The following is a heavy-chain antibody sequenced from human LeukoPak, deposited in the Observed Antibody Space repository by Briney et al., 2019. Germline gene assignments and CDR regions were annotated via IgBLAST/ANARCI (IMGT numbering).Heavy chain of an antibody. J-gene: IGHJ6*03. V-gene: IGHV3-11*01. D-gene: IGHD4-17*01. CDR3: ARDPGYGDYKGYYYYMDV. Sequence: PGGSLRLSCAASGFTFSDYYMNWIRQAPGKGLEWISYVSSSGSGSTIYYAGSVKGRFTISRDNAKNSVFLQMNSLRAEDTAVYYCARDPGYGDYKGYYYYMDVWGKGTTVTVSS. CDR2: VSSSGSGSTI. CDR1: GFTFSDYY.